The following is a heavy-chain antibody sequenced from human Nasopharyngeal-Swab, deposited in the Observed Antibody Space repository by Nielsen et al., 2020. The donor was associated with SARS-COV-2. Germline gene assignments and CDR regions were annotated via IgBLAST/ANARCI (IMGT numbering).Heavy chain of an antibody. CDR2: ISYDGSNK. J-gene: IGHJ4*02. D-gene: IGHD4-17*01. Sequence: GESLKISCAASGFTFSSYGMHWVRQAPGKGLEWVAVISYDGSNKYYADSVKGRFTISRDNSKNTLYLQMNSLRAEDTAVYYCAKMARAVTKYYFDYWGQGALVTVSS. CDR1: GFTFSSYG. CDR3: AKMARAVTKYYFDY. V-gene: IGHV3-30*18.